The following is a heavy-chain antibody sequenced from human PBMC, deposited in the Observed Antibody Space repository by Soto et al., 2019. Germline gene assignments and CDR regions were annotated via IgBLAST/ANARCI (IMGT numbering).Heavy chain of an antibody. CDR1: GFTFSSYA. CDR2: ISYDGNNK. V-gene: IGHV3-30-3*01. Sequence: QVQLVESGGGVVQPGRSLRLSCAASGFTFSSYAMHWVRQAPGKGLEWVAVISYDGNNKYYADSVNGRFTISRDNSKNTLYLQMNSLRTEDTAVYYCARPLWRDDYNWGYFDLWGRGTLVTVSS. D-gene: IGHD4-4*01. CDR3: ARPLWRDDYNWGYFDL. J-gene: IGHJ2*01.